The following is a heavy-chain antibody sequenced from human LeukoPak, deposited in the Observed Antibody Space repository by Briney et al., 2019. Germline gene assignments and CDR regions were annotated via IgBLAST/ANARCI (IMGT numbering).Heavy chain of an antibody. CDR2: ISYDGSNK. CDR3: ARSKYGYNSGYMDV. D-gene: IGHD5-24*01. V-gene: IGHV3-30*04. Sequence: PGGSPRLSCAASGFTFSSYAMHWVRQAPGKGLEWVAVISYDGSNKYYADSVKGRFTISRDNSKNTLYLQMNSLRAEDTAVYYCARSKYGYNSGYMDVWGKGTTVTVSS. J-gene: IGHJ6*03. CDR1: GFTFSSYA.